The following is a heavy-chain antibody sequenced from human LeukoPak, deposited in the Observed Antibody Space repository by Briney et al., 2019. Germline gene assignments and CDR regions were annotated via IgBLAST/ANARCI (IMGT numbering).Heavy chain of an antibody. CDR3: TSRPTPFYYYDSSASDAFES. Sequence: GGSLRLSCAASGFTFSGSAIHWVRQASGIGLEGLGRIRSKANSYATAYAASVNGRFSISRDVSQNTAYLQMNSLKTEDTAVYYCTSRPTPFYYYDSSASDAFESWGQGTMVTVSS. V-gene: IGHV3-73*01. CDR1: GFTFSGSA. J-gene: IGHJ3*02. CDR2: IRSKANSYAT. D-gene: IGHD3-22*01.